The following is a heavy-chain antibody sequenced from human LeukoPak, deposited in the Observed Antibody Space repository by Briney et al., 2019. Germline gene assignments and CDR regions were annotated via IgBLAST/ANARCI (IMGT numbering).Heavy chain of an antibody. CDR3: AREIYYDSSGYNYYYYGMDV. J-gene: IGHJ6*02. CDR2: IIPIFGTA. CDR1: GGTFSSYA. V-gene: IGHV1-69*13. Sequence: GASVKVSCKASGGTFSSYAISWVRQAPGQRLEWMGGIIPIFGTANYAQKFQGRVTITADESTSTAYMELSSLRSEDTAVYYCAREIYYDSSGYNYYYYGMDVWGQGTTVTVSS. D-gene: IGHD3-22*01.